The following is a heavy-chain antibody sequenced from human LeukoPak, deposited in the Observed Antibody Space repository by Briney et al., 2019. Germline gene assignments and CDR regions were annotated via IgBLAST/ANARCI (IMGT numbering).Heavy chain of an antibody. CDR3: ARDLTAGTFL. CDR1: GGSITSDSQY. Sequence: PSETLSLTCTVSGGSITSDSQYWSWIRQPAGKGLEWIGRIYSSGSTHYNPSLKSRVTTSVDTSKNQFSLKLSSVTAADTAVYYCARDLTAGTFLWGQGTLVTVSS. CDR2: IYSSGST. J-gene: IGHJ4*02. D-gene: IGHD6-13*01. V-gene: IGHV4-61*02.